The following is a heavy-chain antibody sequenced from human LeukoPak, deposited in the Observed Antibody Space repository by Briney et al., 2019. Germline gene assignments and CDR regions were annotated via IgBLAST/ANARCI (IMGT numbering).Heavy chain of an antibody. Sequence: PGGSLRLSCAASGFTFSSYWMSWVRQAPGKGLEWVANIKQDGSEKYYVDSVKGRFTISRDNAKNSLYLQMNSLRAEDTAVYYCARDDPLPAAGTGVLCYWGQGTLVTVSS. V-gene: IGHV3-7*01. CDR3: ARDDPLPAAGTGVLCY. CDR1: GFTFSSYW. CDR2: IKQDGSEK. J-gene: IGHJ4*02. D-gene: IGHD6-13*01.